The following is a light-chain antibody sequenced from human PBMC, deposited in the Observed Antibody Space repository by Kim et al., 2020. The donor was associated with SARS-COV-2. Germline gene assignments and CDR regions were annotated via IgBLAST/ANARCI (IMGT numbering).Light chain of an antibody. CDR2: QDS. Sequence: SYELTQPPSVSVSPGQTASITCSGDKLGDKYACWYQQKPGQSPVLVIYQDSKRPSGIPERFSGSNSGNTATLTISGTQAMDEADYYCQEWDSSTAAVFGG. V-gene: IGLV3-1*01. CDR3: QEWDSSTAAV. J-gene: IGLJ2*01. CDR1: KLGDKY.